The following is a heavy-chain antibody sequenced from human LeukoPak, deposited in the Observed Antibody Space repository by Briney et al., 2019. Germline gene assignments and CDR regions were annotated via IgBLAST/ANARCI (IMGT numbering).Heavy chain of an antibody. D-gene: IGHD6-13*01. CDR2: INPNSGRI. V-gene: IGHV1-8*01. Sequence: GASVRVSCKASGYTFTSSDINWVRQAAGQGLEWRGWINPNSGRIGYAQKFQGRVTMTANTSISTAYMELRNLRFDDTAVYYCARGRSGLAAAGTYDYWGQGTLMTVSS. CDR3: ARGRSGLAAAGTYDY. J-gene: IGHJ4*02. CDR1: GYTFTSSD.